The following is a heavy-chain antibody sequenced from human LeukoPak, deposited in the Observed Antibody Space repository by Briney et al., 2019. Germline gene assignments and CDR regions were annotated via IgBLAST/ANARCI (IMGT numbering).Heavy chain of an antibody. CDR2: IKQDGSEK. Sequence: GGSLRLSCAASGFIFRNYWMNWVRQAPGKGLEWVANIKQDGSEKYYVDSVKGRFTISRDNAKNSLYLQMNSLRAEDTAVYYCARDNSGWYGKLDYWGQGTLVTVSS. D-gene: IGHD6-19*01. CDR3: ARDNSGWYGKLDY. V-gene: IGHV3-7*01. J-gene: IGHJ4*02. CDR1: GFIFRNYW.